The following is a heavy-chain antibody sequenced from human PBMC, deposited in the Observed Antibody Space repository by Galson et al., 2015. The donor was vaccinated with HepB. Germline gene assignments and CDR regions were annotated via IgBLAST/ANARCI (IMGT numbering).Heavy chain of an antibody. Sequence: ETLSLTCTVSGGSISSYYWSWIRQPPGKGLEWIGYIYYSGSTNYNPSLKSRVTISVDTSKNQFSLKLSSVTAADTAVYYCAGNKGAFDIWGQGTMVTVSS. CDR2: IYYSGST. D-gene: IGHD1/OR15-1a*01. V-gene: IGHV4-59*01. J-gene: IGHJ3*02. CDR1: GGSISSYY. CDR3: AGNKGAFDI.